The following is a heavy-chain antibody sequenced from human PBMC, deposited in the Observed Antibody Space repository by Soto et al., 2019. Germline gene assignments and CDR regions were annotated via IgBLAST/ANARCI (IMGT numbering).Heavy chain of an antibody. D-gene: IGHD3-10*01. CDR3: ARDRGVRGVIGYFDY. CDR2: IYYSGGT. J-gene: IGHJ4*02. V-gene: IGHV4-31*03. CDR1: GGSISSGGYY. Sequence: QVQLQESGPGLVKPSQTLSLTCTVSGGSISSGGYYWSWIRQHPGKGLEWIGYIYYSGGTYYNPSLKSRVTISVDTSKNQFSLKLSSVTAADTAVYYCARDRGVRGVIGYFDYWGQGTLVTVSS.